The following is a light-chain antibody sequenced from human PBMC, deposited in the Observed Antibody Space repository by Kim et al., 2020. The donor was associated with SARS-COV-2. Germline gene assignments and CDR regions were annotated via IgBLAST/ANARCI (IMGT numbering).Light chain of an antibody. Sequence: QSVLTQPPSASGTPGQRVTISCSGSSSNIGSNYVYWYQQLPGTAPKLLIYRNNQRPSGVPDRFSGSESGTSASLAISGLRSEDEADYYCAAWDDSLSGPLFGGGTQLTVL. CDR1: SSNIGSNY. CDR3: AAWDDSLSGPL. V-gene: IGLV1-47*01. CDR2: RNN. J-gene: IGLJ2*01.